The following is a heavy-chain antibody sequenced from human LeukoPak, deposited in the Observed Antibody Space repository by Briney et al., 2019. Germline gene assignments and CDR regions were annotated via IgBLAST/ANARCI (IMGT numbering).Heavy chain of an antibody. CDR2: INPNSGGT. J-gene: IGHJ5*02. V-gene: IGHV1-2*02. CDR1: GYTFTGYY. CDR3: VRFGGSGSYYNVIDWFDP. Sequence: ASVKVSCKASGYTFTGYYMHWVRQAPGQGLEWMGWINPNSGGTNYAQKFQGRVTMTRDTSISTAYMELSRLRSDDTAVYYCVRFGGSGSYYNVIDWFDPWGQGTLVTVSS. D-gene: IGHD3-10*01.